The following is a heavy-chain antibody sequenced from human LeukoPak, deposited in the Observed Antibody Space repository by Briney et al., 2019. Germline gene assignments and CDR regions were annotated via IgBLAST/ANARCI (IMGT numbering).Heavy chain of an antibody. J-gene: IGHJ4*02. Sequence: PGGTLRLSCAASGFTFSSYGMNWVRQAPGKGLEGGGVIWYDGSNKYYADSVKGRFTISRDNSKNTLYLQMNSLRAEDRAVYYGARGGIAVADWAYFDYWGQGTLVTVSS. CDR2: IWYDGSNK. CDR3: ARGGIAVADWAYFDY. CDR1: GFTFSSYG. V-gene: IGHV3-33*01. D-gene: IGHD6-19*01.